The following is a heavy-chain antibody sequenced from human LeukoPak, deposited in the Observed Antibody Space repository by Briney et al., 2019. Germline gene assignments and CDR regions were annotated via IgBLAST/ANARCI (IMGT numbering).Heavy chain of an antibody. CDR3: ARDRGSPLRKPIPRDYFFDS. CDR1: GFTFSSYD. J-gene: IGHJ4*02. V-gene: IGHV3-30*04. Sequence: RGSLRLSCAASGFTFSSYDMLWVRQAPGKGLAWVAVISSDGTNKYSADSVKGRFTISRDNSKNTLYLQMNSLRAEDTAVYFCARDRGSPLRKPIPRDYFFDSWGQGSLVTVSS. CDR2: ISSDGTNK. D-gene: IGHD2-21*01.